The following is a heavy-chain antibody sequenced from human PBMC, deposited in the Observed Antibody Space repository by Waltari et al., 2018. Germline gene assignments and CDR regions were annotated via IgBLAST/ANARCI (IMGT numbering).Heavy chain of an antibody. D-gene: IGHD2-8*01. CDR1: GFTFTGYA. CDR2: INGRGGKT. J-gene: IGHJ2*01. V-gene: IGHV3-23*01. CDR3: ARGNGVYWYFDL. Sequence: EGQLLESGGGMAQPGGSLRLSCVASGFTFTGYALAGVRQAPGKGLGWVSSINGRGGKTVSGNSVQGRFHRSRDISKNTLYLQLNSLTDDDTAVYYWARGNGVYWYFDLWGRGTLVTVSS.